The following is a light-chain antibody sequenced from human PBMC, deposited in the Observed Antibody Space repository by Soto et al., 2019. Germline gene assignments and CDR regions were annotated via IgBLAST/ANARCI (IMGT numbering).Light chain of an antibody. J-gene: IGLJ2*01. CDR3: EAWDDSLYGAV. CDR1: SSNIGTNT. CDR2: SND. Sequence: QPVLTQPPAASGTPGQRVTISCSGSSSNIGTNTVNWYQQLPGTAPKLLIYSNDLRPSGVPDRFSGSKSGTSASLAISGLQSEDEADYYCEAWDDSLYGAVFGGGTKLTVL. V-gene: IGLV1-44*01.